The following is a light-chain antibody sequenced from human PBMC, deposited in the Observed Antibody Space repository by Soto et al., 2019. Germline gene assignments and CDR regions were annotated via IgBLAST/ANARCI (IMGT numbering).Light chain of an antibody. CDR1: QGISNY. J-gene: IGKJ4*01. CDR3: QKYNSALT. V-gene: IGKV1-27*01. CDR2: AAS. Sequence: DIQMTQSPSSLSASVGDTVTITCRASQGISNYLAWYQQKPGKVPKLLIYAASTLQSGVPSRLSGSGSGTDFTLTISSLQPEDVATYYCQKYNSALTFGGGTKVDIK.